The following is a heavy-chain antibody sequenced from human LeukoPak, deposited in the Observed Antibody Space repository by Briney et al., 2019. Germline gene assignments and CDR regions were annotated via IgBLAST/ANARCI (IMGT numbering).Heavy chain of an antibody. CDR3: ARGSYGMDV. J-gene: IGHJ6*02. Sequence: GGSLRLSCAVSGFTFSSFAMSWVRQAPGKGLEWVSAISGSGGSTYYADSVRGRFTFSRDNSKNTLYLQMNGLRAEDTAVYYCARGSYGMDVWGQGTTVTVSS. CDR1: GFTFSSFA. V-gene: IGHV3-23*01. CDR2: ISGSGGST.